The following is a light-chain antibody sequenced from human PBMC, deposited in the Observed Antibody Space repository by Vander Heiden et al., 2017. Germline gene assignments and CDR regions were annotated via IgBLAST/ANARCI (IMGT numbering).Light chain of an antibody. Sequence: DIVMTQSPDSRAVSLGERATINCKFSQSVLSSSKNKKVLAWYQQKPGQPPKLLIYWASTRESGVPDRFSGSGSGTDFTLTISSLQAEDVAVYYCQQDYSTPLTFGGGTKVEIK. CDR2: WAS. CDR3: QQDYSTPLT. CDR1: QSVLSSSKNKKV. J-gene: IGKJ4*01. V-gene: IGKV4-1*01.